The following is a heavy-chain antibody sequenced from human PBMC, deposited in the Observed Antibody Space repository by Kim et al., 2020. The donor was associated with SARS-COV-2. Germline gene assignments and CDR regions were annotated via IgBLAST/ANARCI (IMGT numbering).Heavy chain of an antibody. CDR2: ISSSSSYI. CDR1: GFTFSSYS. D-gene: IGHD3-10*01. CDR3: ARDYFISDYWYYDL. V-gene: IGHV3-21*01. Sequence: GGSLRLSCAASGFTFSSYSMNWVRQAPGKGLEWVSSISSSSSYIYYADSVKGRFTISRDNAKNSLYLQMNSLRAEDMAVYYCARDYFISDYWYYDLWGRGTLVTVSS. J-gene: IGHJ2*01.